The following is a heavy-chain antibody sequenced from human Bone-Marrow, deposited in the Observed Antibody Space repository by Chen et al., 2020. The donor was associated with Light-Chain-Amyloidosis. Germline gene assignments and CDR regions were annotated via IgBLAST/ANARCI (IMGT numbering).Heavy chain of an antibody. CDR3: TKDISPHMAGFDF. J-gene: IGHJ4*02. CDR1: GFTFDDYA. V-gene: IGHV3-9*01. Sequence: EVQLVESGGGLIQPGGSLRPSCTASGFTFDDYAMHWVRQPPGTGLEWVSGRDWEGESIGYADSVKGRFTISRDNAKNSLSLEMTRLRSEDTAFYYCTKDISPHMAGFDFWGQGMLVTVSS. CDR2: RDWEGESI.